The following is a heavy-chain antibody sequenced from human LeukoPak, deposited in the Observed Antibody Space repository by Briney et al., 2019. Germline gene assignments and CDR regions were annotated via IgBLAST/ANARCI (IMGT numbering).Heavy chain of an antibody. CDR2: IKSKTDGGTT. Sequence: GGSLRLSCAASGFTFSNAWMSWVRQAPGKGLEWVGRIKSKTDGGTTDYAAPVKGRFTISRDDSKNTLYLQMNSLKTEDTAVYYCTTETVFYYYDSSGYFDYWGQGTLVTVSS. V-gene: IGHV3-15*01. J-gene: IGHJ4*02. CDR3: TTETVFYYYDSSGYFDY. CDR1: GFTFSNAW. D-gene: IGHD3-22*01.